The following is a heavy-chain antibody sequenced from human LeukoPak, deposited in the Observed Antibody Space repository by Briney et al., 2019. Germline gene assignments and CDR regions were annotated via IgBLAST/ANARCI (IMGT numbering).Heavy chain of an antibody. CDR3: ARLSVIVGSTLEYYYYYMDV. CDR1: GGTFSGYY. J-gene: IGHJ6*03. CDR2: SNDSGGT. Sequence: PSETLSLTCAVYGGTFSGYYWSWIRQPPGKRLEWVGESNDSGGTNYNPSLKSRVTISADKSENQVSLKLTSVTAADTAVYYCARLSVIVGSTLEYYYYYMDVWGQGTTVTVSS. V-gene: IGHV4-34*01. D-gene: IGHD1-26*01.